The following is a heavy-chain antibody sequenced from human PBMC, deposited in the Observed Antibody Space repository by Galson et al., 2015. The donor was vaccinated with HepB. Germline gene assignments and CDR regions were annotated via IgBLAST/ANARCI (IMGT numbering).Heavy chain of an antibody. J-gene: IGHJ4*02. D-gene: IGHD3-22*01. CDR2: IVGSGTST. CDR3: TKRPYSTGYLPDDF. V-gene: IGHV3-23*01. Sequence: SLRLSCAASGFTFSSCVMGWVRQAPGEGLQWVSSIVGSGTSTYYADSVKGRFTISRDNSKNTLYLQMNSQRADDTAIYYCTKRPYSTGYLPDDFWGQGTLVTVSS. CDR1: GFTFSSCV.